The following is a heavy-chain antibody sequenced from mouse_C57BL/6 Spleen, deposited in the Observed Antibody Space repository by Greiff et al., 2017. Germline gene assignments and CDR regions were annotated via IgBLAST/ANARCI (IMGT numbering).Heavy chain of an antibody. J-gene: IGHJ4*01. V-gene: IGHV1-61*01. CDR2: IYPSDGET. CDR3: ASPTIVSISVYSMAY. D-gene: IGHD2-5*01. CDR1: GYTFTSYW. Sequence: QVQLQQPGAELVRPGSSVKLSCKASGYTFTSYWMDWVKQRPGQGLEWIGDIYPSDGETHYNHKFKDKATLTVDKSSSTVYMQLSSMTSEDSAVYFCASPTIVSISVYSMAYWGQGTLVTVSS.